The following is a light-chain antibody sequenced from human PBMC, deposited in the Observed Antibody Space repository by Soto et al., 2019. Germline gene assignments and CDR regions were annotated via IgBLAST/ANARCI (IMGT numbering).Light chain of an antibody. CDR3: QQYCSTRCT. V-gene: IGKV4-1*01. CDR2: WAS. J-gene: IGKJ1*01. CDR1: QSVLYSSNNKNY. Sequence: DIVMTQSPDSLAVSLGERATINCKSSQSVLYSSNNKNYLAWYQQKPGQPPKLLIYWASTRESGVPDRFSGRGSGTDFTLIRSSVQDEDVAVYYCQQYCSTRCTFGQGTKVEIK.